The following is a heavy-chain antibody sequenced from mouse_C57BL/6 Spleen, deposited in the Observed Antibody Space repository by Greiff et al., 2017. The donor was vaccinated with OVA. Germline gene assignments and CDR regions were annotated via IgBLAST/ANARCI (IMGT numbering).Heavy chain of an antibody. CDR3: ARHGGITTAAMDY. CDR1: GFTFSSYT. Sequence: EVQRVESGGGLVKPGGSLKLSCAASGFTFSSYTMSWVRQTPEKRLEWVATISGGGGNTYYPDSVKGRFTISRDNAKNTLYLQMSSLRSEDTALYYCARHGGITTAAMDYWGQGTSVTVSS. D-gene: IGHD1-2*01. J-gene: IGHJ4*01. CDR2: ISGGGGNT. V-gene: IGHV5-9*01.